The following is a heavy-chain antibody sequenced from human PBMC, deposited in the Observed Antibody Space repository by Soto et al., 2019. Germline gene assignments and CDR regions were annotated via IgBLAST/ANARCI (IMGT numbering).Heavy chain of an antibody. J-gene: IGHJ3*02. V-gene: IGHV3-74*01. CDR3: ASAVANTRNGLDI. CDR2: ISSDGSVA. D-gene: IGHD5-12*01. Sequence: EVQLVESGGGLLQPGGSLRLSCAASGFTFSNHWIHWVRQAPGKGLVWVSRISSDGSVATYADSVKGRFTISRDNAKNTLDLEMNSLRAEDTAVYYCASAVANTRNGLDIWGQGTMVTVSS. CDR1: GFTFSNHW.